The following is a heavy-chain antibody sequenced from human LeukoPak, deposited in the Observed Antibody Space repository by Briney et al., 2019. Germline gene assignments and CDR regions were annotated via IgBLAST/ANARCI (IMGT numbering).Heavy chain of an antibody. V-gene: IGHV3-7*05. D-gene: IGHD1-1*01. Sequence: GESLRLSCAASGFSFSAYWMSWVRQAPGKGLEWVANIKVDGTGKYYVDSVKGRFTISRDNAKNSLSLQMSGLRAEDTAVYYCARDWNGSGTAFDHWGQGTLVTVSS. CDR1: GFSFSAYW. CDR2: IKVDGTGK. J-gene: IGHJ4*02. CDR3: ARDWNGSGTAFDH.